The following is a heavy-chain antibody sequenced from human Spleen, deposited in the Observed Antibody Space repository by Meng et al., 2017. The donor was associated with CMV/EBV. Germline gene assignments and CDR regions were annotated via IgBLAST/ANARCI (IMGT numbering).Heavy chain of an antibody. V-gene: IGHV3-23*01. J-gene: IGHJ3*02. CDR2: ISGSGDNT. Sequence: GESLKISCAVSGFTFSSYAMNWVRQSPGKGLEWVSLISGSGDNTYYADSVKGRFTISRDNSKNTLYLQLNNLRAEDTAVYYCAKVRFLEWILSVDDVFDIWGQGTMVTVSS. CDR3: AKVRFLEWILSVDDVFDI. D-gene: IGHD3-3*01. CDR1: GFTFSSYA.